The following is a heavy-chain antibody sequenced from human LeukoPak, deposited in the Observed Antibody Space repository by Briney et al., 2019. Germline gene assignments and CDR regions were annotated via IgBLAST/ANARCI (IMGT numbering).Heavy chain of an antibody. Sequence: PGGSLRLSCVASGFGFSSYAMNWVRQAPGKGREWGSYICSSFETIYADSVKGRFTISRENAKNSLSLQMNSLRADDTAVYYCTRPDDYRGAESYGGDYWGQGTLVTVSS. CDR1: GFGFSSYA. CDR2: ICSSFETI. CDR3: TRPDDYRGAESYGGDY. V-gene: IGHV3-48*01. J-gene: IGHJ4*02. D-gene: IGHD3-10*01.